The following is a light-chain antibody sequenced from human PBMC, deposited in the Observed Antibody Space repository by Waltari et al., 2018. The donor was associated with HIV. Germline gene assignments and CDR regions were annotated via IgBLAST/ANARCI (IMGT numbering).Light chain of an antibody. CDR1: SSHIGSNFD. CDR3: QSFDNIPNGYV. V-gene: IGLV1-40*01. J-gene: IGLJ1*01. Sequence: QSVLTQPPSVSGAPGQRVTISCTGSSSHIGSNFDVHWYQLPPASAPKLLIFDNSNPPSGVPDPFSPSNSPTSASLAISGRQPEDEAEYYCQSFDNIPNGYVFGTGTTVIVL. CDR2: DNS.